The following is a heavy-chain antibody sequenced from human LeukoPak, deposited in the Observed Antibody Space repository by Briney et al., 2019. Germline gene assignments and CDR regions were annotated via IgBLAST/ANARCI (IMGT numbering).Heavy chain of an antibody. D-gene: IGHD6-13*01. V-gene: IGHV3-20*04. CDR2: INWDGGSA. CDR1: GFSFDDYG. J-gene: IGHJ4*02. CDR3: ARDRLAATGLFDY. Sequence: GGSLRLSCAASGFSFDDYGMSWVRQAPGKGLEWVSGINWDGGSAAYADSVKGRFTISRDNAKNSLYLQMNSLRTEDTAFYYCARDRLAATGLFDYWGRGTLVTVSS.